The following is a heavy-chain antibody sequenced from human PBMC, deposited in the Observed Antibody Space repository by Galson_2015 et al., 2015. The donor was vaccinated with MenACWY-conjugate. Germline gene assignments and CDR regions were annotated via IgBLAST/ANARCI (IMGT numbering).Heavy chain of an antibody. CDR2: IYSDGTT. J-gene: IGHJ4*02. D-gene: IGHD3-9*01. CDR1: GVTFSSYA. CDR3: ARTPYYDILTGYFYFDY. V-gene: IGHV3-66*01. Sequence: SLRLSCAVSGVTFSSYAMSWVRQAPGKGLEWVSVIYSDGTTYYADSVKGRFTMSRDNSKSTLYLHMNSLRAEDTAVYYCARTPYYDILTGYFYFDYWGQGTLVTVSS.